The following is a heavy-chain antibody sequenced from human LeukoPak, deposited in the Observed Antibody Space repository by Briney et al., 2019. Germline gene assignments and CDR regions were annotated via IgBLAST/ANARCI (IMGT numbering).Heavy chain of an antibody. Sequence: GESLRLSCAAPGFSFSDNYMDWVRQAPGKGLEWVGRIRNKANSYTTDYAASVRGRFTISRDDSKNSLYLEMSSLKTGDTAVYYCAREYYCRLDYWGRGTLVTVSS. D-gene: IGHD3-10*01. J-gene: IGHJ4*02. CDR2: IRNKANSYTT. CDR3: AREYYCRLDY. CDR1: GFSFSDNY. V-gene: IGHV3-72*01.